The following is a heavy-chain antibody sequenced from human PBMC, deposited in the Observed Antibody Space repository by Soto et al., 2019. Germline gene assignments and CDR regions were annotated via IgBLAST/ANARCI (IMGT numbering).Heavy chain of an antibody. D-gene: IGHD6-19*01. J-gene: IGHJ3*02. Sequence: QVQLVQSGAEVKKPGSSVKVSCKASGGNFSTYAINWVRQAPGQGLEWMGAIIPLYPSTNYARKFQGRVTITADQSTTTVYVVLDSLRFEDTAIYYCARVVSGSHDAFDIWGQGTVVTVSS. CDR3: ARVVSGSHDAFDI. CDR1: GGNFSTYA. CDR2: IIPLYPST. V-gene: IGHV1-69*12.